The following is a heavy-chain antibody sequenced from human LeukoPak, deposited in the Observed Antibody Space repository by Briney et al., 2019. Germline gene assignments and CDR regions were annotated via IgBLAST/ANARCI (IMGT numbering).Heavy chain of an antibody. D-gene: IGHD2-2*01. CDR3: ARGSSTSGWFDP. Sequence: ASVKVSCKASGGTVSSYAITWVRQAPGQGLEWMGRIIPIIGVANYAQKFQGRVTIIADKSTSTTYMELSSLRSEDTAVYYCARGSSTSGWFDPWGQGTLVTVSP. V-gene: IGHV1-69*04. CDR1: GGTVSSYA. CDR2: IIPIIGVA. J-gene: IGHJ5*02.